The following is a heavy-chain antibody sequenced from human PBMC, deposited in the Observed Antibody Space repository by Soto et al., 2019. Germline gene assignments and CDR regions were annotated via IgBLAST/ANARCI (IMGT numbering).Heavy chain of an antibody. V-gene: IGHV3-23*01. Sequence: EVQLLESGGGLVQPGGSLRLSCAASGFTFNSYAMTWVRQAPGMGLEWVSAISDSGGITYYADSVKGRFTISRDNSKNTLYLQMNSLRAEDTAVYYCAKYWNDVLRRVAFNIWGQGTMVTVSS. CDR2: ISDSGGIT. CDR1: GFTFNSYA. J-gene: IGHJ3*02. D-gene: IGHD1-1*01. CDR3: AKYWNDVLRRVAFNI.